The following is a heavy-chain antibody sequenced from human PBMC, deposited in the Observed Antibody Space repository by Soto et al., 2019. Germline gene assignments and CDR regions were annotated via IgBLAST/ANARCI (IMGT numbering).Heavy chain of an antibody. Sequence: EVQLVESGGGLVQPGGSLKLSCAASGFTFSGSAMHWVRQASGKGLEWVGRIRSKANSYATVYAASVKGRFTISRDDSKNTAYLQMNSLKTEDTAVYYCTVDYYDSSGLDYWGQGTLVTVSS. CDR3: TVDYYDSSGLDY. CDR2: IRSKANSYAT. V-gene: IGHV3-73*02. J-gene: IGHJ4*02. D-gene: IGHD3-22*01. CDR1: GFTFSGSA.